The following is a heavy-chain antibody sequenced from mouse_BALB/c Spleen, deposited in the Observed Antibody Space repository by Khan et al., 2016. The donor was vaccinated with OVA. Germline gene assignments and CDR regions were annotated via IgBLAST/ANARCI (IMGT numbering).Heavy chain of an antibody. CDR3: ARSGTISTVVATDFDS. Sequence: EVQLQESGPGLVKPSQSLSLTCTVTGYSITSDYAWNWIRQFPGNKLEWMGYIKYSGSTSYNPSLKSRISITRNTSQNQFFLQLSSVPTEDTATYYWARSGTISTVVATDFDSWGQGTTLTVSS. CDR1: GYSITSDYA. D-gene: IGHD1-1*01. J-gene: IGHJ2*01. V-gene: IGHV3-2*02. CDR2: IKYSGST.